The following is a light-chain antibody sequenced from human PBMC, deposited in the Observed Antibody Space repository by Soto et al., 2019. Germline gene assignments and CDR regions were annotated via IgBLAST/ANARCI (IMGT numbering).Light chain of an antibody. V-gene: IGLV2-14*01. Sequence: QSALTQPASVSGSPGQSITISCTGTSSDVGGYNDVSWYQQHPGKAPKLMIYDVTNRPSGVSNRFSGSKSGNTASLTISGLQAEDEADYYCSSYTSSNTPVFGGGTKLTVL. CDR1: SSDVGGYND. CDR2: DVT. CDR3: SSYTSSNTPV. J-gene: IGLJ3*02.